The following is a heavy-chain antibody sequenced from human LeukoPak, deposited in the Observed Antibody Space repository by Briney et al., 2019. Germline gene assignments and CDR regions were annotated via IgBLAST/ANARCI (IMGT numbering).Heavy chain of an antibody. Sequence: SETLSLTCTVSGGSISSGDYYWSWIRQPPGKGLEWIAYMYYSGSTYYNPSLKSRVTMSADTSRNQLSLKLSSVTAADTAVYYCAGPYYYDSRIDPWGQGILVTVSS. D-gene: IGHD3-22*01. CDR2: MYYSGST. CDR3: AGPYYYDSRIDP. V-gene: IGHV4-30-4*01. J-gene: IGHJ5*02. CDR1: GGSISSGDYY.